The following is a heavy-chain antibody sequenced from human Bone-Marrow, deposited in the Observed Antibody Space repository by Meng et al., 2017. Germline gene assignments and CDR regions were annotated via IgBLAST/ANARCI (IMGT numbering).Heavy chain of an antibody. CDR2: LSFSGRDT. CDR3: AKDHSSGYQPYYFDA. Sequence: GESLKISCAASGFTFSAFTMNLVRQAPGQGLEWVSGLSFSGRDTYKADSVKGRFTISRDNSKNTLYLQMNSLRAEDAATYFCAKDHSSGYQPYYFDAWGQGVLVTVSS. CDR1: GFTFSAFT. D-gene: IGHD3-22*01. V-gene: IGHV3-23*01. J-gene: IGHJ4*01.